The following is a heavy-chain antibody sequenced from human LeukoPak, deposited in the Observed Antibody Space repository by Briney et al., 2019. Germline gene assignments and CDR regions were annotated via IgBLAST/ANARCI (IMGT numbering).Heavy chain of an antibody. CDR3: VRGQRGRAAAGLDH. D-gene: IGHD6-13*01. V-gene: IGHV3-30*09. J-gene: IGHJ4*02. CDR2: VSFDGDHK. Sequence: PGRSLRLSCATSGFMFEIHAMHWVRQAPGKGLEWVAVVSFDGDHKNYGDSVTGRFAISRDNSKNTLYLQMNNLKVEDTAVYYCVRGQRGRAAAGLDHWGQGALVTVSS. CDR1: GFMFEIHA.